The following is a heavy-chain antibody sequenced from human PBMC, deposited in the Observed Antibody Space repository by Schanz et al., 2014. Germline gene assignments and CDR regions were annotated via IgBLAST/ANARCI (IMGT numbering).Heavy chain of an antibody. J-gene: IGHJ3*02. CDR3: TRSYYDFSWGSYRFRAFDI. CDR2: TNGDGTNA. Sequence: EVQLVESGGGAVRPGGSLRLSCAASGFTLSSYRMHWVRQVPGKGLEWVSCTNGDGTNAKYADSVKGRFTISRDNAKKTLSLQMISLRAEDTAIYFCTRSYYDFSWGSYRFRAFDIWGQGTTVIVSS. CDR1: GFTLSSYR. D-gene: IGHD3-16*02. V-gene: IGHV3-74*01.